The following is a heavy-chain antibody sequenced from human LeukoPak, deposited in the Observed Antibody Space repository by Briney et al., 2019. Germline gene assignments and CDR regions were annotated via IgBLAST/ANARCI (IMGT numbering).Heavy chain of an antibody. CDR2: INHSGST. Sequence: SETLSLTCAVYGGSFSGYYWSWIRQPPGKGLEWIGEINHSGSTNYNPSRKSRVTISVDTSKNQFSLKLSSVTAADTAVYYCARATMIVAIYYFDYWGQGTLVTVSS. CDR1: GGSFSGYY. D-gene: IGHD3-22*01. CDR3: ARATMIVAIYYFDY. J-gene: IGHJ4*02. V-gene: IGHV4-34*01.